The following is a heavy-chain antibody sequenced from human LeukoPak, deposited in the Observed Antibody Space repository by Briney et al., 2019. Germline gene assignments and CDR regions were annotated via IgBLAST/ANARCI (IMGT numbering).Heavy chain of an antibody. J-gene: IGHJ4*02. V-gene: IGHV3-53*01. CDR3: ARGWGSFEN. D-gene: IGHD7-27*01. CDR1: GFSVITDY. Sequence: GRSLRLSCAASGFSVITDYMTWVRQAPGKGLEWVSTLYSSGNTYYADSVKGRFTVSRDNSKNTLFLEMSSLRAEDTAVYFCARGWGSFENWGQGTLVAVSS. CDR2: LYSSGNT.